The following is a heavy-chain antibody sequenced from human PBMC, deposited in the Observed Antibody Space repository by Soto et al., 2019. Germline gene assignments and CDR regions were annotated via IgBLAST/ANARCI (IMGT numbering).Heavy chain of an antibody. D-gene: IGHD3-3*01. CDR2: INSDGSST. J-gene: IGHJ6*02. CDR1: GFTFSSYW. Sequence: GGSLRLSCAASGFTFSSYWMHWVRQAPGKGLVWVSRINSDGSSTSYADSVKGRFTISRDKAKNTLYLQMNSLRAEDTAVYYCAREELRFLDEAYGMDVWGQGTTVTVYS. V-gene: IGHV3-74*01. CDR3: AREELRFLDEAYGMDV.